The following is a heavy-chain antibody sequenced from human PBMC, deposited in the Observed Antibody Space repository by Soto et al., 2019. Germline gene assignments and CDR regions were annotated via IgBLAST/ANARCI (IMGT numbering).Heavy chain of an antibody. CDR1: NFSFLPSIYF. J-gene: IGHJ4*02. CDR2: VYYTGTP. V-gene: IGHV4-39*01. D-gene: IGHD2-8*02. CDR3: ARNWNLALVRAAYFDS. Sequence: PSEALSLSFPVPNFSFLPSIYFWAWIRQPPGKGLEWVGTVYYTGTPYYNPSLQSRVTISIDKSKNKFSLNLNSVTAADTAVYYCARNWNLALVRAAYFDSWGQGTLVSVSS.